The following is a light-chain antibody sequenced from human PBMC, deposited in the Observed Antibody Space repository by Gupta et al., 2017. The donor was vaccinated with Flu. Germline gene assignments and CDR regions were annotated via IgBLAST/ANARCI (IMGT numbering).Light chain of an antibody. Sequence: DIQMTQSPSTLSASVGDRVTITCRASQSISSWLAWYQQKPGKAPKLLMYKASSLESGGPSRFSGSGSETEFTLTISSLQPDDLATYYCQQYSTSSRTFGQGTKVEIK. CDR2: KAS. V-gene: IGKV1-5*03. CDR1: QSISSW. J-gene: IGKJ1*01. CDR3: QQYSTSSRT.